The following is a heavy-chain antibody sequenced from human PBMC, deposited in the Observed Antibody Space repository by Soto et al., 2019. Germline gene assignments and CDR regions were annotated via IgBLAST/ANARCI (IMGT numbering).Heavy chain of an antibody. CDR2: IYYSGST. CDR3: ARRFEYFHH. V-gene: IGHV4-39*01. CDR1: GGSITSSSHY. J-gene: IGHJ1*01. Sequence: QLQLQESGPGLVKPSETLSLTCTVSGGSITSSSHYWGWIRQPPGKGLEWIGSIYYSGSTYYNPSLKSRLTISVATSKNQFSLKLSSVTAADTAVYYCARRFEYFHHWGQGTLVTVSS.